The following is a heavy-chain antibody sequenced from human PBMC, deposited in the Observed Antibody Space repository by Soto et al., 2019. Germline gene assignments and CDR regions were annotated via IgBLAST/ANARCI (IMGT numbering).Heavy chain of an antibody. J-gene: IGHJ2*01. CDR2: ISASGGST. V-gene: IGHV3-23*01. CDR1: GFTFSSYA. CDR3: AKAGDNYVPWYFDL. D-gene: IGHD4-4*01. Sequence: PGGSLRLSCAASGFTFSSYAISRVRQAPGKGLEWVSDISASGGSTYYADSVKGRFTISRDNSKNTLYLQMNSLRAEDTAVYYCAKAGDNYVPWYFDLWGRGTLVTVSS.